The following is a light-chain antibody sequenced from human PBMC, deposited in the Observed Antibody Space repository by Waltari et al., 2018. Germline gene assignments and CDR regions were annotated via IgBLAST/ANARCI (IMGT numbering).Light chain of an antibody. J-gene: IGLJ2*01. CDR3: QAWDSSTVV. Sequence: SYELTQPPSVSVSPGQTARITCSGDKLGDKHVCWYQQKPGQSPVLVIFQDSKRRSGIPERFSGSNSGNTATLTISGTQAMDEADYYCQAWDSSTVVFGGGTKLTVL. CDR1: KLGDKH. CDR2: QDS. V-gene: IGLV3-1*01.